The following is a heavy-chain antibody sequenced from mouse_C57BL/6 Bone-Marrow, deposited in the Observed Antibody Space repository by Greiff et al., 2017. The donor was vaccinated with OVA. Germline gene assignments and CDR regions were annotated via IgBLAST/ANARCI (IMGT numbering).Heavy chain of an antibody. CDR3: ARGLLSYFDY. D-gene: IGHD2-3*01. V-gene: IGHV5-17*01. CDR2: ISSGSSTI. Sequence: EVKLVESGGGLVKPGGSLKLSCAASGFTFSDYGMHWVRQAPEKGLEWVAYISSGSSTIYYADTVKGRFTISRDNAKITLFLQMTSLRSEDTAMYYCARGLLSYFDYWGQGTTLTVSS. CDR1: GFTFSDYG. J-gene: IGHJ2*01.